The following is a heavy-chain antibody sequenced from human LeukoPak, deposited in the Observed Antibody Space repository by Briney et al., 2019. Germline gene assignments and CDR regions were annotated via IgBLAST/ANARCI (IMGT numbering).Heavy chain of an antibody. D-gene: IGHD4-17*01. J-gene: IGHJ6*03. V-gene: IGHV3-20*04. CDR3: ARYLRKLYGRGGDYYFYMDV. CDR2: INWNGSGA. CDR1: GFTFDDYG. Sequence: GGSLRLACAVSGFTFDDYGMGSVRQVPGKGLEWVSGINWNGSGAGYADCVKGRYTISRDNAKNSLYLQMNRLKAEDTALFYCARYLRKLYGRGGDYYFYMDVWGKGTTVTVSS.